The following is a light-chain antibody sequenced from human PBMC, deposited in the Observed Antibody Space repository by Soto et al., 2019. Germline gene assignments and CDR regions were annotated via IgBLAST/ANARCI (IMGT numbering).Light chain of an antibody. CDR2: GAS. J-gene: IGKJ1*01. Sequence: EVVMTQSPATLSVSPGERATLSCRASQSVSSNLAWYQHRPGQAPRLLIYGASTRATGIPARFSGSGSGTDFTLTISSLQPEDFATYYCQQSYSTPWTFGQGTKVDIK. CDR3: QQSYSTPWT. V-gene: IGKV3-15*01. CDR1: QSVSSN.